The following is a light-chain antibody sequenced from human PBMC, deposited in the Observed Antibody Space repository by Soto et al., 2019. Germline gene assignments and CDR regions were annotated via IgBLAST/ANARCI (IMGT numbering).Light chain of an antibody. V-gene: IGLV1-44*01. Sequence: QSVLTQPPSVSGTPGQRVTISCSGSSSNIGSNTVNWYQQLPGKAPKLLIYSNNQRASGVPDRFSGSKSGTSASLAISGLQSEDEADYYCAAWDDGPSIHVVFGGGTQLTVL. J-gene: IGLJ2*01. CDR3: AAWDDGPSIHVV. CDR2: SNN. CDR1: SSNIGSNT.